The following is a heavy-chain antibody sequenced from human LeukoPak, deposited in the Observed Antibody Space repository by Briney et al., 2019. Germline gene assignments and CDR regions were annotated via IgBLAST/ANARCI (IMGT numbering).Heavy chain of an antibody. D-gene: IGHD1-26*01. V-gene: IGHV3-30-3*01. J-gene: IGHJ4*02. CDR3: ARDPGIVGATDYFDY. CDR2: ISYDGSNK. CDR1: GFTFSSYA. Sequence: GRSLRLSCAASGFTFSSYAMHWVRQAPGKGLEWVAVISYDGSNKYYADSVKGRFTISRDNSKNTLYLQMNSLRAEDTAVYYCARDPGIVGATDYFDYWGQGTLVTVSS.